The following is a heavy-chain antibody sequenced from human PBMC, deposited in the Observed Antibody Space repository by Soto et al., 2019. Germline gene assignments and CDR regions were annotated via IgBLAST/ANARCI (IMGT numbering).Heavy chain of an antibody. CDR1: GGTFSSYA. V-gene: IGHV1-69*06. Sequence: SVKVSCKASGGTFSSYAISCVRQAPGQGLEWMGGIIPIFGTANYAQKFQGRVTITADKSTSTAYMELSSLRSEDTAVYYCARAATIEPPVYFDYWGQGTMVTV. CDR3: ARAATIEPPVYFDY. CDR2: IIPIFGTA. D-gene: IGHD5-12*01. J-gene: IGHJ4*02.